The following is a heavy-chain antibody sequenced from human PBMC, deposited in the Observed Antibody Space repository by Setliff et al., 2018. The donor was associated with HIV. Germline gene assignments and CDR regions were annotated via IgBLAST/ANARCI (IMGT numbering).Heavy chain of an antibody. D-gene: IGHD3-9*01. CDR3: ARVSGLRYFDWSPMSGGMDV. Sequence: GASVKVSCKASGGTFSSYGITWVRQAPGQGLEWMGGSTPILDTTNYAQKFQGRVTMTRNTSISTAYMELSSLRSEDTAVYYCARVSGLRYFDWSPMSGGMDVWGQGTTVTVSS. V-gene: IGHV1-69*05. J-gene: IGHJ6*02. CDR2: STPILDTT. CDR1: GGTFSSYG.